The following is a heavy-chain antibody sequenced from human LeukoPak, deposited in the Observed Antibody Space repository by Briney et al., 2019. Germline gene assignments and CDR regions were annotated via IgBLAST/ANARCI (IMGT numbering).Heavy chain of an antibody. CDR3: ARGGYYDILTGYSFYGMDV. J-gene: IGHJ6*02. D-gene: IGHD3-9*01. V-gene: IGHV3-33*01. CDR1: GFTFSSYG. Sequence: PGGSLRLPCAASGFTFSSYGMHWVRQAPGKGLEWVAVISNDGSNRYNADSVKGRFTISRDNSKNTLYLQMNSLRAEDSAVYYCARGGYYDILTGYSFYGMDVWGQGTTVTVSS. CDR2: ISNDGSNR.